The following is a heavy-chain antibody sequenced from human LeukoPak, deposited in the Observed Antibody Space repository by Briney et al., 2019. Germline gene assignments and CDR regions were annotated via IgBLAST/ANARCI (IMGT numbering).Heavy chain of an antibody. V-gene: IGHV4-4*02. CDR1: GGSINTTNW. Sequence: PSETLSLTCGVSGGSINTTNWWTWVRQPPGEGLEWIGEVHLSGRTHYNPSLESRVTMSVDMSENHISLRLTSVTAADTAVYYCAREGGPYRPLDYSGQGTLVTVSS. CDR3: AREGGPYRPLDY. CDR2: VHLSGRT. J-gene: IGHJ4*02.